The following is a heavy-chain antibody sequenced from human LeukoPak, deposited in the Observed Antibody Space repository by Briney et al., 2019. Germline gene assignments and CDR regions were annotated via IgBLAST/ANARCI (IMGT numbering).Heavy chain of an antibody. V-gene: IGHV3-23*01. CDR1: GFTFSSYA. D-gene: IGHD3-3*01. Sequence: GGSLRLSCAASGFTFSSYAMSWVRQAPGKGLEWVSAISGSGGSTYYADSVKGRFTISRDNSKNTLYLQMNSLRAEDTAVYYCARDYYDFWSGYYPTYYYYYMDVWGKGTTVTVSS. CDR2: ISGSGGST. J-gene: IGHJ6*03. CDR3: ARDYYDFWSGYYPTYYYYYMDV.